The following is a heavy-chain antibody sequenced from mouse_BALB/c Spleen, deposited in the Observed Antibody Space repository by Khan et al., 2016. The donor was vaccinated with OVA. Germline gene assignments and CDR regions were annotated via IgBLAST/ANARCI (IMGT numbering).Heavy chain of an antibody. CDR3: ATSYFYGYYFDY. D-gene: IGHD1-1*01. CDR1: GFAFSSYG. Sequence: EVQGVESGGGLVQPGGSRKLSCAASGFAFSSYGMHWVRQAPEKGLEWVAYISSDSTTIYYADTVKGRFTISRDNPKNTLFLQMTSLRSGDTAMYFVATSYFYGYYFDYWGQGTTLTVTS. CDR2: ISSDSTTI. J-gene: IGHJ2*01. V-gene: IGHV5-17*02.